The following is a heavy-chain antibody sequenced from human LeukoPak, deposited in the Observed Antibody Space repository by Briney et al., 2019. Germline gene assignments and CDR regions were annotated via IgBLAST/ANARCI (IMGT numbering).Heavy chain of an antibody. CDR3: TTAGGYSGYDYVRGSYYFDY. D-gene: IGHD5-12*01. V-gene: IGHV3-15*01. Sequence: GGSLRLSCAASGFTFSNAWMSWVRQALGKGLEWVGRIKSKTDGGTTDYAAPVKGRFTISRDDSKNTLYLQMNSLKTEDTAVYYCTTAGGYSGYDYVRGSYYFDYWGQGTLVTVSS. CDR1: GFTFSNAW. CDR2: IKSKTDGGTT. J-gene: IGHJ4*02.